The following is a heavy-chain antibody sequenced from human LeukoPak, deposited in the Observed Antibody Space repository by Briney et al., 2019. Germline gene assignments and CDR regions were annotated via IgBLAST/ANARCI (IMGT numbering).Heavy chain of an antibody. D-gene: IGHD4-17*01. Sequence: GGSLRLSCAASGFTYRSYSMNWVRQAPGKGLEWVSYISSSGSTIQYADSVKGRFTISRDNAKNSLYLQMNSLRVEDTAVYYCARVPTTYGMDVWGQGTTATVSS. CDR2: ISSSGSTI. CDR3: ARVPTTYGMDV. J-gene: IGHJ6*02. CDR1: GFTYRSYS. V-gene: IGHV3-48*01.